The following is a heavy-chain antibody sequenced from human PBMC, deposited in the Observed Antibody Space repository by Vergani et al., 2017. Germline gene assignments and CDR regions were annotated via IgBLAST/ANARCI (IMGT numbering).Heavy chain of an antibody. CDR3: ARARQYYGSESFLFDY. D-gene: IGHD3-10*01. CDR1: GGSFSGYY. CDR2: INPSGST. Sequence: QVQLQQWGAGLLKPSETLSLTCAVSGGSFSGYYWSWIRQPPGKGLEWIGKINPSGSTNYYPSLKSRVTISVDTSKNQFSLKLSSVTAADTAVYYCARARQYYGSESFLFDYWGEGTLVTVSS. V-gene: IGHV4-34*01. J-gene: IGHJ4*02.